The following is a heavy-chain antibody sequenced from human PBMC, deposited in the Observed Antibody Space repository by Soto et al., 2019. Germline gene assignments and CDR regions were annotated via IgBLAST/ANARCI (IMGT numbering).Heavy chain of an antibody. Sequence: QVQLVESGGGVVQPGGSLRLSCAASGFTFSNYGMHWVRQAPGKGLEWVAVIWYDGNNKYYADSVKGRFTISRDNSNNTLYVQMTGLRVEDTAVYYCARVLHSLFVYLGQGTLVTVSS. CDR2: IWYDGNNK. CDR3: ARVLHSLFVY. D-gene: IGHD2-15*01. V-gene: IGHV3-33*01. J-gene: IGHJ4*02. CDR1: GFTFSNYG.